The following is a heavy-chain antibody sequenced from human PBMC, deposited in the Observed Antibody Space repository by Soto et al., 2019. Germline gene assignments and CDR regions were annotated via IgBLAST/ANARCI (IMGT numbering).Heavy chain of an antibody. J-gene: IGHJ6*02. V-gene: IGHV1-69*02. D-gene: IGHD2-15*01. Sequence: QVQLVQSGAEVKKPGSSVKVSCKASGGTFSSYTISWVRQAPGQGLEWMGRIIPILGIANYAQKFQGRVTITADKSTSTAYMELSSLRSEDTAVYYCARVGCSGGSCYSNYYYYGMDVWGQGTTVTVSS. CDR2: IIPILGIA. CDR3: ARVGCSGGSCYSNYYYYGMDV. CDR1: GGTFSSYT.